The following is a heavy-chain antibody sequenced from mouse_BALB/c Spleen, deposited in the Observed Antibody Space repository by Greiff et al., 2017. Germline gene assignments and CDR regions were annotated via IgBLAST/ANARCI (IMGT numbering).Heavy chain of an antibody. D-gene: IGHD2-1*01. CDR1: GFTFSSYA. J-gene: IGHJ2*01. CDR3: ARGARYGNEGFDY. Sequence: DVMLVESGGGLVKPGGSLKLSCAASGFTFSSYAMSWVRQTPEKRLEWVASISSGGSTYYPDSVKGRFTISRDNARNILYLQMSSLRSEDTAMYYCARGARYGNEGFDYWGQGTTLTVSS. V-gene: IGHV5-6-5*01. CDR2: ISSGGST.